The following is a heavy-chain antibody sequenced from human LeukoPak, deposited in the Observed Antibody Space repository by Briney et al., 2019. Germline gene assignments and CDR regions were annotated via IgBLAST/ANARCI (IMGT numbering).Heavy chain of an antibody. CDR1: GFTFNSYA. Sequence: GGSLRLSCAASGFTFNSYAMSWVSQAPGKWMEWVSAISPGGSDTYYADSVRGRFTISRDNSKNTLYLQMSSLRAEDSAVYYCAKRGGYETMAAFDYWGQGTLVTVSS. V-gene: IGHV3-23*01. CDR3: AKRGGYETMAAFDY. J-gene: IGHJ4*02. CDR2: ISPGGSDT. D-gene: IGHD3-10*01.